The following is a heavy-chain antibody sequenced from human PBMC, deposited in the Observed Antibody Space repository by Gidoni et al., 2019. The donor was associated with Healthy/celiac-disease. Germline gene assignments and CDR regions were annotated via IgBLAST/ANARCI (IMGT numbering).Heavy chain of an antibody. CDR1: GYTFTSYG. Sequence: QVQLVQSGAEVKKPGAAVKVSCKASGYTFTSYGISWVRQAPGQGLEWMGWISAYNGNTTYAQKLQGRVTMTTDTSTSTAYMELRSLRSDDTAVYYCARDSGTYYDFWSGYHRGPHFDYWGQGTLVTVSS. J-gene: IGHJ4*02. V-gene: IGHV1-18*01. CDR2: ISAYNGNT. CDR3: ARDSGTYYDFWSGYHRGPHFDY. D-gene: IGHD3-3*01.